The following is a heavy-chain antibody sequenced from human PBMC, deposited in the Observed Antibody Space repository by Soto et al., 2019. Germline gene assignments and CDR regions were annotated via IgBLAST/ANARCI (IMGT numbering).Heavy chain of an antibody. V-gene: IGHV1-69*13. Sequence: GASVKVSCKASGGTFSNYALSWLRQAPGQGLEWMGGIIPIFGSANYAQKFQGRVTITADDSTSTAYMELSSLRPDDTAVYYCAREVTVASYSFDFWGQGTLVTVSS. CDR2: IIPIFGSA. J-gene: IGHJ4*02. CDR3: AREVTVASYSFDF. CDR1: GGTFSNYA. D-gene: IGHD5-12*01.